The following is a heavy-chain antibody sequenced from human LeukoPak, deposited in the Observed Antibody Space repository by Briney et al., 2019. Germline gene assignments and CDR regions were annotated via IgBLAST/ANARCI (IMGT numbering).Heavy chain of an antibody. V-gene: IGHV1-2*02. CDR2: INPNSGGT. Sequence: ASVKVSCKASGYTFTSYGINWVRQAPGQGLEWMGWINPNSGGTNYAQKFQGRVTMTRDTSISTAYMELSRLRSDDTAVYYCASPPDYYDILTGYYNDYWGQGTLVTVSS. D-gene: IGHD3-9*01. CDR1: GYTFTSYG. J-gene: IGHJ4*02. CDR3: ASPPDYYDILTGYYNDY.